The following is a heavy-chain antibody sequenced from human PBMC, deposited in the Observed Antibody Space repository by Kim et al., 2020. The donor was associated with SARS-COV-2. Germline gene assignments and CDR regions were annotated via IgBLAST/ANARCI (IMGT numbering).Heavy chain of an antibody. V-gene: IGHV3-23*01. Sequence: GGSLRLSCAASGFTFSSYAMSWVRQSPGKGLERVSGISGSGARTYYADSVKGRFTISRDTSKSTVYLQMNSLRVEDTAVYYCGTRTVAAGPFDFWGQGTLVTVSS. D-gene: IGHD4-4*01. CDR1: GFTFSSYA. J-gene: IGHJ4*02. CDR2: ISGSGART. CDR3: GTRTVAAGPFDF.